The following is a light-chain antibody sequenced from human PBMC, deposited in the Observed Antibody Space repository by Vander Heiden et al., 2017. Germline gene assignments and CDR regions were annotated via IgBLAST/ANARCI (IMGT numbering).Light chain of an antibody. CDR3: QQSYSSPPWT. J-gene: IGKJ1*01. CDR2: GAS. Sequence: DIQMTQPPSSPSASVGDEVSIVCRASQSINNILNWYQQKPGKAPALLLYGASTLQSGVPSRFSGSGAGTDFTLTISSLQPEDFATYYCQQSYSSPPWTFGQGTKVEIK. V-gene: IGKV1-39*01. CDR1: QSINNI.